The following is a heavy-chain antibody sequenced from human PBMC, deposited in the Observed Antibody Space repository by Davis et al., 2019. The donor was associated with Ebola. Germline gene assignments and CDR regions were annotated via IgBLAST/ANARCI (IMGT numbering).Heavy chain of an antibody. CDR2: INVGNGNT. Sequence: ASVKVSCKASGYTFISYVMHWVRQAPGQRLEWMGWINVGNGNTKSSQKFQGRVTVTRDTSTTTVYMDLRSLRSEDTAIYYCARKGVAAGTGFDYWGQGTLVTVSS. V-gene: IGHV1-3*01. D-gene: IGHD6-13*01. CDR1: GYTFISYV. CDR3: ARKGVAAGTGFDY. J-gene: IGHJ4*02.